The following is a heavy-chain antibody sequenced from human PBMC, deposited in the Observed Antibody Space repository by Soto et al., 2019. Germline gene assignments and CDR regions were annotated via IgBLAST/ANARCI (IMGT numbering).Heavy chain of an antibody. V-gene: IGHV3-43*01. D-gene: IGHD5-12*01. J-gene: IGHJ6*02. CDR2: ISWDGGST. Sequence: EVQLVESGGLVVQPGGSLRLSCAASGFTFNDYTNHWVRQAPGKGLEWVSLISWDGGSTYYADSVKGRFTISRDNSKNSVYLQMNSLTTEDTALYYCGKDMGYKTYYYNYGMDVWGQGTTVTVSS. CDR1: GFTFNDYT. CDR3: GKDMGYKTYYYNYGMDV.